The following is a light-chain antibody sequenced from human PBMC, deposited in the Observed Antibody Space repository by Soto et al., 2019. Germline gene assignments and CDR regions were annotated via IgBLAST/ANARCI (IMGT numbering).Light chain of an antibody. Sequence: EMLMTQSPATLSVSPGERATLSCRASQSVSTNVAWYQQKPGQAPRLLIYGASSRATGIPARFSGSGSGTECTLTISSLQSEDFAVYYCQQYSKWPLSFGPGTKVDSK. CDR3: QQYSKWPLS. CDR2: GAS. CDR1: QSVSTN. J-gene: IGKJ3*01. V-gene: IGKV3-15*01.